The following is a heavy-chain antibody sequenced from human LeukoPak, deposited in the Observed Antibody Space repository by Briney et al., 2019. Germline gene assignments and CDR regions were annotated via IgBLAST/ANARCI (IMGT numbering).Heavy chain of an antibody. D-gene: IGHD5-24*01. J-gene: IGHJ4*02. V-gene: IGHV3-53*05. CDR2: IYKDGRT. CDR3: ARDPLQMATITRTFDY. CDR1: GFTVNSNY. Sequence: PGGSLRLSCAASGFTVNSNYMSWVRQAPGKGLERVSIIYKDGRTYYADSVKGRFTISRDNSKNTLYLQMNSLRAEDTAVYYCARDPLQMATITRTFDYWGQGTLVTVSS.